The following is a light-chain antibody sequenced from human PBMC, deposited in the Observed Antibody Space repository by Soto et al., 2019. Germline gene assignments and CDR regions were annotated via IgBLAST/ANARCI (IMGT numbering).Light chain of an antibody. CDR3: QVWDDNSDHTGV. CDR1: NIGTKS. V-gene: IGLV3-21*02. Sequence: SYELTQPPSVSVAPGQTATITCGGNNIGTKSVHWYQQKPGQAPVLVVFHDRDRPSGIPDRFSGSHSGNTATLNISRVEAVDEADYYCQVWDDNSDHTGVFGVGTKLTVL. CDR2: HDR. J-gene: IGLJ3*02.